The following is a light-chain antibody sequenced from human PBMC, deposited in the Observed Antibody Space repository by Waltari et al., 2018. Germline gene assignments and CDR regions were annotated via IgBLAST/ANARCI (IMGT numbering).Light chain of an antibody. CDR2: EVR. CDR1: SSDIGSYNY. CDR3: NSYTTSSTWV. V-gene: IGLV2-14*01. J-gene: IGLJ3*02. Sequence: QSALTQPASVSGSPGQSLTISCTGTSSDIGSYNYVFWYQHLPGKAPKLIISEVRRRPSGVSNRFSGSKSGNMASLTISGLQAEDEADYYCNSYTTSSTWVFGGGTKLTVL.